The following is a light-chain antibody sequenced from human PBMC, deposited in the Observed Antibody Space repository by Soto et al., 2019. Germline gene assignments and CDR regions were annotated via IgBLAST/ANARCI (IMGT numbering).Light chain of an antibody. V-gene: IGLV2-14*01. CDR2: EVN. J-gene: IGLJ1*01. Sequence: QSALTQPASLSGSPGQSITISCTGTSSDIGAYDYVSWFQQHPGKAPKLMISEVNNRPSGVSNRFSGSKSGNTAYLTISGLQVEDEAEYFCFSLITTSTHVFGTGTKVTVL. CDR3: FSLITTSTHV. CDR1: SSDIGAYDY.